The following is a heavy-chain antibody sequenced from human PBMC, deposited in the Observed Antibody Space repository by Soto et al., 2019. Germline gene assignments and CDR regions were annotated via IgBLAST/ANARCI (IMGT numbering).Heavy chain of an antibody. Sequence: PGGSLKLSCAASGFTFSDHAMGWVRQAPGKGLEWVSAMGGSGGSTYYAASVKGRFTISRDNSKNTLYLQMNSLRVEDTAIYYCAKIPDAVAGTVYGYWGQGTLVTVSS. D-gene: IGHD6-19*01. CDR1: GFTFSDHA. CDR3: AKIPDAVAGTVYGY. CDR2: MGGSGGST. J-gene: IGHJ4*02. V-gene: IGHV3-23*01.